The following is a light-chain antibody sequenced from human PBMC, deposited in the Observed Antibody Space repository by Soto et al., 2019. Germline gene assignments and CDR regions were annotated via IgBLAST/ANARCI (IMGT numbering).Light chain of an antibody. Sequence: DIQMTQSPSTLSASVGDRVTITCRASQTINRWLAWYQQKPGEVPKLLIYKASVLESGVPSRFSGSGSGTELTLTISRLQPEDVATYYCQHWSFGQGTKVDIK. CDR2: KAS. V-gene: IGKV1-5*03. J-gene: IGKJ1*01. CDR3: QHWS. CDR1: QTINRW.